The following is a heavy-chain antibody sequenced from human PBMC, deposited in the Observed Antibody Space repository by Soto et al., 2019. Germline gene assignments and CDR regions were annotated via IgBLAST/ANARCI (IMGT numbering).Heavy chain of an antibody. V-gene: IGHV4-39*01. CDR3: ARHPRDDYNYGGSGIFDY. J-gene: IGHJ4*02. CDR2: MYYSWSS. D-gene: IGHD4-4*01. Sequence: QLQLQESGPGLVKPSETLSLTCSVSGGSISSRTFWWAWIRQPPGKGLEWIGDMYYSWSSYSSPSLKSRVNLSVDTSKNQLSLKLNSVTAADTAVYYCARHPRDDYNYGGSGIFDYWGQGTLVTVSS. CDR1: GGSISSRTFW.